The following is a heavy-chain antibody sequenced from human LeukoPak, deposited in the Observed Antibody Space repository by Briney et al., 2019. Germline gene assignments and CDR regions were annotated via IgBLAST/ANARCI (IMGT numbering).Heavy chain of an antibody. CDR2: INPNSGGT. CDR1: GYTFTDYY. J-gene: IGHJ5*02. D-gene: IGHD3-22*01. CDR3: ARVPCLITRCSPVNWFDP. V-gene: IGHV1-2*02. Sequence: AASVKVSCKASGYTFTDYYIHWVRRAPGQGLEWMGWINPNSGGTNYAQKFQGRVTMTRDTSISTTYIELSSLKSDDTAVYYCARVPCLITRCSPVNWFDPWGQGTLDTVSS.